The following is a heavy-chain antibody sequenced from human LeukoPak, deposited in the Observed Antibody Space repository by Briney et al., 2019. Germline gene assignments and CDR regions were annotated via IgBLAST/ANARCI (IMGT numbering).Heavy chain of an antibody. V-gene: IGHV1-69*13. Sequence: SVKVSCKASGGTFSSYAISWVRQAPGQGLEWMGGIIPVFGTANYAQKFQGRVTITADESTSTAYMELSSLRSEDTAVYYCARDPIEPSIAARLHYYYGMDVWGQGTTVTVSS. CDR1: GGTFSSYA. CDR3: ARDPIEPSIAARLHYYYGMDV. CDR2: IIPVFGTA. D-gene: IGHD6-6*01. J-gene: IGHJ6*02.